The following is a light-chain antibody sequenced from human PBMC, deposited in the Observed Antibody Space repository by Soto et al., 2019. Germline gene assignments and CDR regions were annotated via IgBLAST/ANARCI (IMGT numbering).Light chain of an antibody. CDR1: QNIRSR. CDR2: DAS. V-gene: IGKV1-5*01. CDR3: QQYHSYWT. Sequence: DFPMTQSPSTLSASVGDRVTITCRASQNIRSRLAWFQQKPGKAPKLLIYDASSLESGVPQRFSGSGSGTEFTLTISSLQTDDLSTYSCQQYHSYWTVGQGTKVE. J-gene: IGKJ1*01.